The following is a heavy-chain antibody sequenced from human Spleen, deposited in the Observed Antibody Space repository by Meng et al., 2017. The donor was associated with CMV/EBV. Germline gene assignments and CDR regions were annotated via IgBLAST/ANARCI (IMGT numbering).Heavy chain of an antibody. J-gene: IGHJ5*02. Sequence: SETLSLTCTVSGGSMSSFYWSWIRQSPGKGLEWIAYIYYNGKTNYNPSLKSRVTISVDTSKNQFSLKLSSVTAADTAVYYCARISGSYLNWFDPWGQGTLVTVSS. CDR3: ARISGSYLNWFDP. V-gene: IGHV4-59*12. CDR2: IYYNGKT. CDR1: GGSMSSFY. D-gene: IGHD1-26*01.